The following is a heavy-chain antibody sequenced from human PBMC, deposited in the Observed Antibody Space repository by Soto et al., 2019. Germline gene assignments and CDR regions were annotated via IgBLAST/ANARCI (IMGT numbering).Heavy chain of an antibody. V-gene: IGHV3-23*01. Sequence: PGGSLRLSCAASGFTFSSYAMSWVRQAPGKGLEWVSAISGSGGSTYYAVSVKGRFTISRDNSKNTLYLQMNSLRAEDTAVYYCASSQLRFLEWLFVPFDYWGQGTLVTVSS. CDR2: ISGSGGST. J-gene: IGHJ4*02. D-gene: IGHD3-3*01. CDR1: GFTFSSYA. CDR3: ASSQLRFLEWLFVPFDY.